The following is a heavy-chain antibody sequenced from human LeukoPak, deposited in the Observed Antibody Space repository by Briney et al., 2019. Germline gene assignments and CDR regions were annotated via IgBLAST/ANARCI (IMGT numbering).Heavy chain of an antibody. V-gene: IGHV3-48*03. CDR1: GFTFSSYE. CDR2: ISSSGTTI. CDR3: ARNPPPLGAFYYGSGSYFYY. D-gene: IGHD3-10*01. J-gene: IGHJ4*02. Sequence: PRGSLRLSYAASGFTFSSYEMNWVRQAPGKGLEWVSFISSSGTTIYYADSVKGRFTISRDNAKNSLYLQMNSLRAEDTAVYYCARNPPPLGAFYYGSGSYFYYWGQGTLVSVSS.